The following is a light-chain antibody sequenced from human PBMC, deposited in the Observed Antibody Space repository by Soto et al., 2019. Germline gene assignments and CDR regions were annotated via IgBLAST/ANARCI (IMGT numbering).Light chain of an antibody. J-gene: IGLJ1*01. V-gene: IGLV2-14*01. CDR3: SSYTSSSTLPYV. CDR1: SSDVGGYNY. CDR2: EVS. Sequence: QSVLTQPASVSGSPGQSITISCTGTSSDVGGYNYVSWYQQRPGKAPKLMIYEVSNRPSGVSNRFSGSKSGNTASLTISGLQAGDEADYYCSSYTSSSTLPYVFGTGTKVTVL.